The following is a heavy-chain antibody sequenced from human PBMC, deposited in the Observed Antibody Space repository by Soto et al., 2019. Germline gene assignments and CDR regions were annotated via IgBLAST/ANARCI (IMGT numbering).Heavy chain of an antibody. J-gene: IGHJ4*02. Sequence: QVQLVQSGAEVKKPGSSVKVSCKSYGGTYSPYTINWVRQAPGQGLEWMGRIIPFLGVTNYGLKFKARVTITADKTTNSAYMELRGLRFEDTAVYYCARDWESSVSTWSFGGFWGRGTLVTVSS. CDR2: IIPFLGVT. V-gene: IGHV1-69*08. D-gene: IGHD3-16*01. CDR3: ARDWESSVSTWSFGGF. CDR1: GGTYSPYT.